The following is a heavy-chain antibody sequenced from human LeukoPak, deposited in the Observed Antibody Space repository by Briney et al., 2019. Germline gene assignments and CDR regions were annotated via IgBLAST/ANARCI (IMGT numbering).Heavy chain of an antibody. J-gene: IGHJ4*02. CDR3: AKDGSGWLDY. V-gene: IGHV3-33*06. CDR1: GFTFSSYG. Sequence: GRSLRLSCAASGFTFSSYGMHWVRQAPGKGLEWVAVIWYDGSNKYYADSVKGRFTISRDNSKNTLYLRMNSLRAEDTAVYYCAKDGSGWLDYWGQGTLVTVSS. CDR2: IWYDGSNK. D-gene: IGHD6-19*01.